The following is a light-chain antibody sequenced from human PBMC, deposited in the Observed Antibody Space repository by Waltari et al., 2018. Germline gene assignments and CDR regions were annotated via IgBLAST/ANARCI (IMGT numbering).Light chain of an antibody. CDR2: YDS. CDR1: NIGCKN. V-gene: IGLV3-21*01. J-gene: IGLJ2*01. Sequence: SYVLTQPPSVSVAPGKTARITCGGSNIGCKNVNWYQQKPGQAPVLVIYYDSDRPSGIPERFSGSNSGNTATLTISRVEAGDEADYYCQVWESYGDHLVVFGGGTNLTVV. CDR3: QVWESYGDHLVV.